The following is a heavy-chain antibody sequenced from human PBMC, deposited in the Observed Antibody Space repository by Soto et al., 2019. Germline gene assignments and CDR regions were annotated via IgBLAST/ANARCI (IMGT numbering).Heavy chain of an antibody. CDR3: AREIVTAGGNNFFDP. D-gene: IGHD2-21*02. J-gene: IGHJ5*02. V-gene: IGHV4-4*02. Sequence: QVQLQESGPRLVKPSESLSLTCGVSGGTVASSHWWRWVRQSPGRGLEWIGSVYHTGDTNFNPSLRSRVTFSVDKSNNPVSLRLTSVTAADTAVCFCAREIVTAGGNNFFDPWCPGTLVTVSS. CDR2: VYHTGDT. CDR1: GGTVASSHW.